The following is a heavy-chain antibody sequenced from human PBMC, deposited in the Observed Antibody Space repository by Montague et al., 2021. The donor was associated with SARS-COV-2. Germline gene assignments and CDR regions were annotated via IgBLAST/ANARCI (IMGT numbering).Heavy chain of an antibody. CDR2: IYYSGST. CDR3: ARARRGSGSGSYFDILVNWFDP. Sequence: TLSLTCTVSGGSISSGGYYWSWIRQHPGKGLEWIGYIYYSGSTYYNPSLKSRVTISVDTSKNQFSLKLSSVTAADTAVYYCARARRGSGSGSYFDILVNWFDPWGQGTRGTVSS. D-gene: IGHD3-10*01. V-gene: IGHV4-31*03. J-gene: IGHJ5*02. CDR1: GGSISSGGYY.